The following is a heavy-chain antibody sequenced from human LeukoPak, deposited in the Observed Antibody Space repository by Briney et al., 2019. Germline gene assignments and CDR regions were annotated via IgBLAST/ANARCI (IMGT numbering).Heavy chain of an antibody. CDR2: IYYSGST. CDR3: ARRSLDTAMVTYAFDI. D-gene: IGHD5-18*01. V-gene: IGHV4-59*01. Sequence: SETLSLTCTVSGGSISSYYWSWLRQPPGEGLEWIGYIYYSGSTNYNPSLKSRVTISVDTSKNQFSLKLSSVTAADTAVYHCARRSLDTAMVTYAFDIWGQGTMVTVSS. J-gene: IGHJ3*02. CDR1: GGSISSYY.